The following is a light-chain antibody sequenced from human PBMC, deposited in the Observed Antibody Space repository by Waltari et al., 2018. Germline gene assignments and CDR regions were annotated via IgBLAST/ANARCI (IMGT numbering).Light chain of an antibody. V-gene: IGKV1-39*01. J-gene: IGKJ2*01. CDR2: AAS. CDR1: QTINTY. CDR3: LQSYTTPS. Sequence: DIQMTQSPSSLSASVGDRVTITCRASQTINTYLHGYQQKPGKAPKRLIYAASSLRSGVPSRFSGSGSGTDFTLTISSLQPEDFATYCCLQSYTTPSFGLGTKVEI.